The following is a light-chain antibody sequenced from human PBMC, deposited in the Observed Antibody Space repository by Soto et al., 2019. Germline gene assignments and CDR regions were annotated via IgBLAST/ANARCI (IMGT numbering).Light chain of an antibody. J-gene: IGKJ4*01. CDR3: QHYGGSST. CDR2: AAS. Sequence: EIELTQSPGTLAFSPVDRDSLSCRASQSVSSSYLAWYQQKPGQAPRLLFFAASSRATGIPDRFSGSGSGTDFSLTISRLEPEDFAVYYCQHYGGSSTFGGGTKVDIK. V-gene: IGKV3-20*01. CDR1: QSVSSSY.